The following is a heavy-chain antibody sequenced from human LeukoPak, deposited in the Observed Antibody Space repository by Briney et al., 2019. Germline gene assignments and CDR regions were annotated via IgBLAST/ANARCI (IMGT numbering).Heavy chain of an antibody. J-gene: IGHJ4*02. D-gene: IGHD6-13*01. CDR3: ATVNPGIAAAGWNTGIDY. CDR1: GYTLTELS. CDR2: FDPEDGET. V-gene: IGHV1-24*01. Sequence: ASVKVSCKVSGYTLTELSMHWVRQAPGKGLEWMGGFDPEDGETIYAQKFQGRVTMTEDTSTDTAYMELSSLRSEDTAVYYCATVNPGIAAAGWNTGIDYWGQGTLVTVSS.